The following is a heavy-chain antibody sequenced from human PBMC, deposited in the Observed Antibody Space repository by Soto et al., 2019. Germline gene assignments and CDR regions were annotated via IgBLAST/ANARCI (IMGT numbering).Heavy chain of an antibody. CDR3: ALSHYYDSSGYFLQPNWFDP. D-gene: IGHD3-22*01. CDR2: IYYSGST. V-gene: IGHV4-59*01. CDR1: GGSISSYY. J-gene: IGHJ5*02. Sequence: SETLSLTCIVSGGSISSYYWTWIRQPPGKGLEWIGYIYYSGSTNYNPSLKSRVTISVDTSKNQFSLKLSSVTAADTAVYYCALSHYYDSSGYFLQPNWFDPWGQGTLVTVSS.